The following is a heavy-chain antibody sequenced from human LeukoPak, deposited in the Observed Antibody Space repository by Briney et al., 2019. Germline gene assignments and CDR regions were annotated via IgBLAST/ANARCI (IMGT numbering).Heavy chain of an antibody. J-gene: IGHJ4*02. CDR2: ISYDGSNK. CDR3: AKEVWGADYYDSSGLFDY. D-gene: IGHD3-22*01. Sequence: PGGSLRLSCAASEFTFSSYGMHWVRQAPGKGLEWVAVISYDGSNKYYADSVKGRFTISRDNPKNTLYLQMNSLRAEDTAVYYCAKEVWGADYYDSSGLFDYWAREPWSPSP. CDR1: EFTFSSYG. V-gene: IGHV3-30*18.